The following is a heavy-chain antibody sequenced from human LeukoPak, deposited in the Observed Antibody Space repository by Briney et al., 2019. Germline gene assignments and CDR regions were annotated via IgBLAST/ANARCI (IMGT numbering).Heavy chain of an antibody. V-gene: IGHV4-31*03. CDR1: GGSISSGGYY. J-gene: IGHJ4*02. D-gene: IGHD3-10*01. CDR3: ARAHSGMGVGYFDY. CDR2: IYYSGST. Sequence: SETLSLTRTVSGGSISSGGYYWSWIRQHPGKGLEWIGYIYYSGSTYYNPSLKSRVTISVDTSKNQFSLKLSSVTAADTAVYYCARAHSGMGVGYFDYWGQGTLVTVSS.